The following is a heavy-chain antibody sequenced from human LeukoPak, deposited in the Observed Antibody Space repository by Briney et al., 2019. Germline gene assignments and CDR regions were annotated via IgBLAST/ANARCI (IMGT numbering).Heavy chain of an antibody. V-gene: IGHV3-23*01. D-gene: IGHD5-12*01. CDR2: LIGSSGAT. Sequence: GGSLRLSCAASGFTFSNYAMNWVRQAPGKGLEWVAVLIGSSGATDYADSVKGRFAISRDNSKNTLFLQMNSLRAEDTAIYYCAKGAYDYIEIAYFDYWGQGALVTVSS. CDR3: AKGAYDYIEIAYFDY. CDR1: GFTFSNYA. J-gene: IGHJ4*02.